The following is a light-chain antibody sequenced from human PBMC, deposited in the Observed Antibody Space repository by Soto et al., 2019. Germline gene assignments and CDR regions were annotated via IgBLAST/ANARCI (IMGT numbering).Light chain of an antibody. Sequence: QSALTQPASVSGSPGQSITVSCTGTSSDVGDYDYVSWYQQHPGKAPKLIIYDVSDRPSGVSDRSSGTKFATTASLTISGLQAEEAADYYCSSYSSHNALVFGSGNKVTVL. J-gene: IGLJ1*01. CDR1: SSDVGDYDY. V-gene: IGLV2-14*03. CDR2: DVS. CDR3: SSYSSHNALV.